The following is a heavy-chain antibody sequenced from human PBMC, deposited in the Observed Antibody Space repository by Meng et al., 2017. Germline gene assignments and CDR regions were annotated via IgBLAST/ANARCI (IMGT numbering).Heavy chain of an antibody. CDR2: ISYDGSNK. D-gene: IGHD3-10*01. CDR1: GFTFSSYA. CDR3: AGGLMVNDY. Sequence: VESGESVGGRGQPGRALKISSAASGFTFSSYAMHWVRQAPGKGLEWVAVISYDGSNKYYADSVKGRFTISRDNSKNTLYLQMNSLRAEDTAVYYCAGGLMVNDYWGQGTLVTVSS. J-gene: IGHJ4*02. V-gene: IGHV3-30*01.